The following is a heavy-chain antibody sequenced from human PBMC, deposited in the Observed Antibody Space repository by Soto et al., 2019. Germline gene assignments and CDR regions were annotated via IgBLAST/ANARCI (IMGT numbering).Heavy chain of an antibody. Sequence: PSETLSLTCAVYGGSFSGYYWSWIRQPPGKGLEWIGEINHSGSTNYNPSLKSRVTISVDTSKNQFSLKLSSVTAADTAVYYCARVPSIRFLENYYFDYWGQGTLVTVSS. CDR2: INHSGST. CDR1: GGSFSGYY. D-gene: IGHD3-3*01. CDR3: ARVPSIRFLENYYFDY. V-gene: IGHV4-34*01. J-gene: IGHJ4*02.